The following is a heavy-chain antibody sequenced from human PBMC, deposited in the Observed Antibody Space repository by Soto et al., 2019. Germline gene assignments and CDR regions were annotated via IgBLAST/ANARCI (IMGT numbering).Heavy chain of an antibody. CDR1: GGSISSSNYC. CDR2: IYYIGNT. V-gene: IGHV4-39*01. J-gene: IGHJ4*02. CDR3: AREDRTNGYNYDY. D-gene: IGHD1-1*01. Sequence: PSETLSLTCSVSGGSISSSNYCWAWIRQPPGKGLEWIGSIYYIGNTYYNPSLKSRVTMSVDTSKNQFSLKVTSVTAADTAIYYCAREDRTNGYNYDYWGQGTLVTVS.